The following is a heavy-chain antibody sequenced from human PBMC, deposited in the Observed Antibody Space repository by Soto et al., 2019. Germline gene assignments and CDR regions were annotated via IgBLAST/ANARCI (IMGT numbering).Heavy chain of an antibody. CDR3: ARTSPGGYHTPYYYYYGLDV. D-gene: IGHD3-3*01. Sequence: GESLKISCKGSGYSFTSYWIGWVRQMPGKGLEWVGIIYPADSDTRYSPSFQGQVTISADKSISTAYLQWSSLKASDTAMYYCARTSPGGYHTPYYYYYGLDVWGQGTTVTVSS. V-gene: IGHV5-51*01. J-gene: IGHJ6*02. CDR1: GYSFTSYW. CDR2: IYPADSDT.